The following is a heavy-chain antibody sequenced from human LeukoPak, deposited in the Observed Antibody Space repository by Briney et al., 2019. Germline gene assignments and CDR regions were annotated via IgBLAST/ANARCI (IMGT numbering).Heavy chain of an antibody. J-gene: IGHJ4*02. D-gene: IGHD3-16*01. CDR1: GGSISSYY. CDR3: ARAGRGSGLLGY. Sequence: SETLSLTCTVSGGSISSYYWSWIRQPPGKGLEWIGYIYYSGSTNYNPSLKSRVTISVDTTKNQFSLKLSSVTAADTAVYYCARAGRGSGLLGYWGQGTLVTVSS. V-gene: IGHV4-59*01. CDR2: IYYSGST.